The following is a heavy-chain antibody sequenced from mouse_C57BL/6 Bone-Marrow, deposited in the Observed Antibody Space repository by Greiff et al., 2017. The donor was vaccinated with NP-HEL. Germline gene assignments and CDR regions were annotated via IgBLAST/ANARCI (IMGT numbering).Heavy chain of an antibody. CDR2: IYPGGGYT. Sequence: VKLMESGAELVRPGTSVKMSCKASGYTFTNYWIGWAKQRPGHGLEWIGDIYPGGGYTNYNEKFKGKATLTADKSSSTAYMQFSSLTSEDSAIYYCAVNYYGSSYGYWGQGTTLTVSS. V-gene: IGHV1-63*01. CDR3: AVNYYGSSYGY. D-gene: IGHD1-1*01. J-gene: IGHJ2*01. CDR1: GYTFTNYW.